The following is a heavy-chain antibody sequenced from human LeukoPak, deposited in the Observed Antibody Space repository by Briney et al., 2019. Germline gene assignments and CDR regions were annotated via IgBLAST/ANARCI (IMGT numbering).Heavy chain of an antibody. CDR3: ARDQPGSYTLSGA. J-gene: IGHJ5*02. Sequence: GGSLRLSCAASGFTFSSYSMNWVRQAPGKGLEWVAFISYDGSSIYYADSVKGRFTISRDNSKNTLYLQMNSLRAEDTAVYFCARDQPGSYTLSGAWGQGTLVTVSS. D-gene: IGHD1-14*01. V-gene: IGHV3-30*03. CDR1: GFTFSSYS. CDR2: ISYDGSSI.